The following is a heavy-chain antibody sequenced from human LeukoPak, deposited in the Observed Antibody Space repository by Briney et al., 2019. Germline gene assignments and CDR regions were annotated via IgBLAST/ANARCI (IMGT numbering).Heavy chain of an antibody. CDR2: ISYDGSNK. Sequence: GGSLRLSCAASGFTFSSYGMHWVRQAPGKGLEWVAVISYDGSNKYYADSVKGRFTISRDNSKNTLYLQMNSLRAEDTAVYYCAKVNYGSGAFDYWGQGTLVTVSS. D-gene: IGHD3-10*01. CDR1: GFTFSSYG. CDR3: AKVNYGSGAFDY. V-gene: IGHV3-30*18. J-gene: IGHJ4*02.